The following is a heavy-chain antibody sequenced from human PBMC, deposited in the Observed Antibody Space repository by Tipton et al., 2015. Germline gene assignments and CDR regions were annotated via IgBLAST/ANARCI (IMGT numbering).Heavy chain of an antibody. J-gene: IGHJ4*02. V-gene: IGHV4-61*01. CDR3: ARVLHYYPSGGYFDS. Sequence: GLVKPSENLSLTCTVSGGSVTSGSYYWSWIRQPPGKGLEWIGYISYTDGAHYNPALKSRVTISVDTSKNQFSLKMTSVTAADTAVYYCARVLHYYPSGGYFDSWGQGTLVTVSS. D-gene: IGHD3-10*01. CDR2: ISYTDGA. CDR1: GGSVTSGSYY.